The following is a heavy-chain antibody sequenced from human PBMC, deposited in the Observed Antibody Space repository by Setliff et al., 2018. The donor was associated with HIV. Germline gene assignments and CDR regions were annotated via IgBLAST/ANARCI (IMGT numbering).Heavy chain of an antibody. CDR1: GGPIISGSNY. CDR2: IYTSGST. D-gene: IGHD6-19*01. CDR3: ARVAVAGTTFDVFDI. J-gene: IGHJ3*02. Sequence: SETLSLTCTVSGGPIISGSNYWSWIRQPAGKGLEWIGRIYTSGSTNYNPSLKSRVTMSVDKSKNQFSLKMSSVTAADTAVYYCARVAVAGTTFDVFDIWGQGTMVTVSS. V-gene: IGHV4-61*02.